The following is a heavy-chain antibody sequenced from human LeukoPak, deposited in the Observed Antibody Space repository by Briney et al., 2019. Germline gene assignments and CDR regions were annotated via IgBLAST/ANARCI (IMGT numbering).Heavy chain of an antibody. J-gene: IGHJ1*01. CDR2: IFPGDSDT. V-gene: IGHV5-51*06. CDR1: GYIFSHYW. Sequence: GESLKISCEASGYIFSHYWIGWVRQMPGKGLDWMGIIFPGDSDTRYSPSFQGQVTISADKSNTTAYLQWNNLKASDTAMYFCARGKAVAAHAAEYFEFWGPGTLVTVSS. CDR3: ARGKAVAAHAAEYFEF. D-gene: IGHD6-19*01.